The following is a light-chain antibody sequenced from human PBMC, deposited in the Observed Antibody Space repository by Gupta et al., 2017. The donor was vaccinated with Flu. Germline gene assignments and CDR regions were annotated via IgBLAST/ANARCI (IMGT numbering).Light chain of an antibody. CDR1: SSDVGGYND. Sequence: QSALTQPASVSGSPGQSITISCTGTSSDVGGYNDVSWYQQTPGTAPKLMIYEVSNRPSGVSNRFSGSKSGNTASLTISGLQAEDEADYYCTSYTSSSTYVFGGGTKVTVL. V-gene: IGLV2-14*01. CDR3: TSYTSSSTYV. J-gene: IGLJ1*01. CDR2: EVS.